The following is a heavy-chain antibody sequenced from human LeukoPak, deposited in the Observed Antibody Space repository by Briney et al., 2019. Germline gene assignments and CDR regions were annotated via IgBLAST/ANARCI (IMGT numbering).Heavy chain of an antibody. V-gene: IGHV3-9*01. CDR1: GFTFDDYA. Sequence: GRSLRLSCAASGFTFDDYAMHWVRQAPGKGLEWVSGISWNSGSIGYADSVKGRFTISRDNAKNSLYLQMNSLRDEDTAMYYCARGGGAFCGTDCLRTFDYWGQGILVTVSS. CDR2: ISWNSGSI. J-gene: IGHJ4*02. CDR3: ARGGGAFCGTDCLRTFDY. D-gene: IGHD2-21*02.